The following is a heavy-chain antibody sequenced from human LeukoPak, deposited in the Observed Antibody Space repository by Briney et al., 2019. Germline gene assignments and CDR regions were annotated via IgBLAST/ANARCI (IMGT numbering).Heavy chain of an antibody. CDR2: IYYSGST. V-gene: IGHV4-4*02. Sequence: PSGTLSLTCAVSGXSISSSNGWSWVRQPPGKGLAWIGYIYYSGSTVYNPSLESRVSMSLDTSKTQFSLNLRSVTAADTAVYYCARYVRNSGTFYLDYWGQGTLVTVSS. D-gene: IGHD1-14*01. J-gene: IGHJ4*02. CDR1: GXSISSSNG. CDR3: ARYVRNSGTFYLDY.